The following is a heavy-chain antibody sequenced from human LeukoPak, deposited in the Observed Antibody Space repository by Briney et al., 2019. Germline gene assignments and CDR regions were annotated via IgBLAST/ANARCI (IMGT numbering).Heavy chain of an antibody. J-gene: IGHJ5*01. CDR2: TNAGGST. Sequence: PSETLSLTCTVSGGSISSYYWSWMRQPAGGGREGIGRTNAGGSTNYNTSPQRRATMTVATTTTQFSLMRSCVTAADTAVYYCGRVAEVRGDIRGCFDSWGQGTLVTVSS. V-gene: IGHV4-4*07. CDR1: GGSISSYY. D-gene: IGHD3-10*01. CDR3: GRVAEVRGDIRGCFDS.